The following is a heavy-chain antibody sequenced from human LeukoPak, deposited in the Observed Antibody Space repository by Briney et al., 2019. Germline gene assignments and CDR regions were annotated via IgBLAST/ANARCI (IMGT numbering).Heavy chain of an antibody. CDR1: GFTFSSHS. Sequence: PWGSLRLSCAASGFTFSSHSMNWVCQAPGKGLEWVSYIGVSSVTIYYADSVKGRFTISRDNAKNSLYLQMNSLRDEDTAVYYCARDPNSSNSCYFDYWGQGTLVTVSS. CDR3: ARDPNSSNSCYFDY. D-gene: IGHD6-13*01. CDR2: IGVSSVTI. J-gene: IGHJ4*02. V-gene: IGHV3-48*02.